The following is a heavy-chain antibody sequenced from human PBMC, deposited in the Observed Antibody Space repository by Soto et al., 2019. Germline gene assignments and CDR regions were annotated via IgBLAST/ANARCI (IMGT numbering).Heavy chain of an antibody. CDR2: IKSKTDGGTT. Sequence: GGSLRLSCAASGFTFSNAWMSWVRQAPGKGLEWVGRIKSKTDGGTTDYAAPVKGRFTISRDDSKNTLYLQMNSLKTDDTAVFYRTSPEGSGWYYFDYWGQGTLVTVSS. J-gene: IGHJ4*02. CDR1: GFTFSNAW. V-gene: IGHV3-15*01. CDR3: TSPEGSGWYYFDY. D-gene: IGHD6-19*01.